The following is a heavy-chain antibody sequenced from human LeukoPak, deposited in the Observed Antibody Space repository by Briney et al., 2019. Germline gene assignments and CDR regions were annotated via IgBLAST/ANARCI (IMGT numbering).Heavy chain of an antibody. V-gene: IGHV1-24*01. CDR3: ATVVTRYFDWLFQSGQAFDI. J-gene: IGHJ3*02. CDR2: FDPEDGET. CDR1: GYTLTELS. D-gene: IGHD3-9*01. Sequence: GASVKVSCKVSGYTLTELSMHWVRQAPGKGLEWMGGFDPEDGETIYAQKFQGRVTMTEDTSTDTAYMELSSLRSEDTAVYYCATVVTRYFDWLFQSGQAFDIWGQGTMVTVSS.